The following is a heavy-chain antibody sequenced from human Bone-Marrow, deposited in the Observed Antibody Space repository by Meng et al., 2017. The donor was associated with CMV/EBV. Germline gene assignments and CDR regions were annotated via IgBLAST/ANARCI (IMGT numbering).Heavy chain of an antibody. V-gene: IGHV3-23*01. D-gene: IGHD6-13*01. CDR1: GFTFSSYA. Sequence: GGSLRLSCAASGFTFSSYAMSWVRQAPGKGLEWVSAISGSGGSTYYADSVKGRFTIPRGNSKNTLYLQMNSLRAEDTAAYYYARESSSSWYSYYYYYGMDVWGQGTTVTVSS. J-gene: IGHJ6*01. CDR2: ISGSGGST. CDR3: ARESSSSWYSYYYYYGMDV.